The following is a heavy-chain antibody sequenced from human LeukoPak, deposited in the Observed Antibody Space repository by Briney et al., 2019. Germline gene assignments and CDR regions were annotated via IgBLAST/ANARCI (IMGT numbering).Heavy chain of an antibody. V-gene: IGHV3-7*03. CDR3: AKDHFGVVIEGMNWFDP. J-gene: IGHJ5*02. D-gene: IGHD3-3*01. CDR1: GFTFSSYG. Sequence: SGGSLRLSCAASGFTFSSYGMHWVRQAPGKGLEWVANIKQDGSEKYYVDSVKGRFTISRDNAKNSLYLQMNSLRAEDTAVYYCAKDHFGVVIEGMNWFDPWGQGTLVTVSS. CDR2: IKQDGSEK.